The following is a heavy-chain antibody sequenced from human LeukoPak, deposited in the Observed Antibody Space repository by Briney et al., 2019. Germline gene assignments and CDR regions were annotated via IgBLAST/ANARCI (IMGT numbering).Heavy chain of an antibody. CDR3: ARRYGGWGAFDI. J-gene: IGHJ3*02. Sequence: GGSLRLSCAASGFTFSSYWMSWVRQAPGKGLEWVSTISGDGRSTFYADSVKGRFTISRDDSKTTLFLQMNSLRAEDTAIYYCARRYGGWGAFDIWGQGTVVTVSS. V-gene: IGHV3-23*01. CDR1: GFTFSSYW. D-gene: IGHD4-23*01. CDR2: ISGDGRST.